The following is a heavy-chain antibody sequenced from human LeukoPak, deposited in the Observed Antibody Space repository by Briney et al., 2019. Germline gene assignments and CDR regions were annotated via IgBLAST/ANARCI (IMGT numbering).Heavy chain of an antibody. CDR2: ISGSGDST. Sequence: GGSLRLSCAASGFTFSNYCATWVRQAPGKALEWVSSISGSGDSTYYADSVKGRVTISRDNSKNTLYLQMNSLRVEDTAIYYCAKYGAPGWSGYLDYWGQGTLVTVSS. D-gene: IGHD4/OR15-4a*01. CDR3: AKYGAPGWSGYLDY. V-gene: IGHV3-23*01. J-gene: IGHJ4*02. CDR1: GFTFSNYC.